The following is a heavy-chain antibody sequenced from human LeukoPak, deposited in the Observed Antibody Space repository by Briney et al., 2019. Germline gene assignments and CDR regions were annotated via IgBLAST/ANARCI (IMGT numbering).Heavy chain of an antibody. D-gene: IGHD3-10*01. Sequence: SETLSLTCAVYGESFSDYYWSWIRQPPGKGLEGIGEINHSGSTKYNPSLKSRVTISVHTSKHQFSLKLSSVTAADTAVYYCARSYYYGSGPYYYGMDAWGKGTTVTVSS. J-gene: IGHJ6*04. V-gene: IGHV4-34*01. CDR3: ARSYYYGSGPYYYGMDA. CDR1: GESFSDYY. CDR2: INHSGST.